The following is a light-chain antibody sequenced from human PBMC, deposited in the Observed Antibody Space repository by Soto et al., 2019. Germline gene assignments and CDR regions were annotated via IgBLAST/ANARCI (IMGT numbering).Light chain of an antibody. CDR3: VSYAGSNKPA. CDR1: SSDVGGYNY. V-gene: IGLV2-8*01. CDR2: DVN. Sequence: QSALTQPPSASGSPGQSVAISCSGTSSDVGGYNYVSWYQQHPGKAPKLMIYDVNKRPSGVLDRFSGSKSGNTASLTVSGLQAEDEADYYCVSYAGSNKPAFGGGTKLTVL. J-gene: IGLJ2*01.